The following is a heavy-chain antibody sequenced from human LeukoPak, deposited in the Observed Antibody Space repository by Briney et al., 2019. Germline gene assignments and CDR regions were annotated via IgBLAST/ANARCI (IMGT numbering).Heavy chain of an antibody. V-gene: IGHV3-23*01. Sequence: GGSLRLSCAASGFTFSSYAMSWVRQAPGKGLEWVSAISGGGGSTYYADSVKGRFTISRDNSKNTLYLQMNSLRAEDTAVYYCAKVDIVVVPAAPTGAFDIWGQGTMVTVSS. D-gene: IGHD2-2*03. CDR1: GFTFSSYA. J-gene: IGHJ3*02. CDR2: ISGGGGST. CDR3: AKVDIVVVPAAPTGAFDI.